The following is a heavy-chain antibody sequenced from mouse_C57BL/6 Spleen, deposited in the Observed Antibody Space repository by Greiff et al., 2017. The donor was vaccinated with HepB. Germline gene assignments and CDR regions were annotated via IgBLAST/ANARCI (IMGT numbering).Heavy chain of an antibody. CDR3: TRGYGSSYGFAY. V-gene: IGHV1-15*01. CDR1: GYTFTDYE. Sequence: QVQLKESGAELVRPGASVTLSCKASGYTFTDYEMHWVKQTPVHGLEWIVAIDPETGGTAYNQKFKGKAILTADKSSSTAYMELRSLTSEDSAVYYCTRGYGSSYGFAYWGQGTLVTVSA. D-gene: IGHD1-1*01. CDR2: IDPETGGT. J-gene: IGHJ3*01.